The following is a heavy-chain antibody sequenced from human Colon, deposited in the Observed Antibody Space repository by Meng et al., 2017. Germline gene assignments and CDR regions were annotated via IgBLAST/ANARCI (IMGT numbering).Heavy chain of an antibody. CDR3: ARDHMGSLDY. CDR2: AST. CDR1: GGSVSSAGYQ. Sequence: QVQLEGAGPGLVRPSVTLSLICSVSGGSVSSAGYQWSWIRQPPGKGLEWIGYASTNYNPSLKSRVTISVDTSKNQFSLRLTSVTAADTAVYYCARDHMGSLDYWGQGILVTVSS. J-gene: IGHJ4*02. D-gene: IGHD1-26*01. V-gene: IGHV4-61*08.